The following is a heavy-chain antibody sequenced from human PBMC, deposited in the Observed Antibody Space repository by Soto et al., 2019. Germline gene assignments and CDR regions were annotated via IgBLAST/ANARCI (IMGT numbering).Heavy chain of an antibody. J-gene: IGHJ6*03. Sequence: GGSLRLSCAASGFTVSSNYMSWVRQAPGKGLEWVSVIYSGGSTYYADSVKGRFTISRHNSKNTLYLQMNSLRAEDTAVYYCAREAVTTNRYYYYMDVWGKGTTVASP. D-gene: IGHD4-17*01. V-gene: IGHV3-53*04. CDR1: GFTVSSNY. CDR2: IYSGGST. CDR3: AREAVTTNRYYYYMDV.